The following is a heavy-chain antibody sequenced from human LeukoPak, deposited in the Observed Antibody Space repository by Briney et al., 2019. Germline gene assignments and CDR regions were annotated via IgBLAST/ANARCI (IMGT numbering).Heavy chain of an antibody. V-gene: IGHV1-18*01. CDR3: ARDDSGYVPY. D-gene: IGHD5-12*01. Sequence: SVKVSCKASGYSFSTYGMSWVRQAPGQGLEWMGWISTGNGNTKYAQKFQGRVTMTTDTSTSTAYMELWSLRSDDTAVYYCARDDSGYVPYWGQGTLVTVSS. J-gene: IGHJ4*02. CDR2: ISTGNGNT. CDR1: GYSFSTYG.